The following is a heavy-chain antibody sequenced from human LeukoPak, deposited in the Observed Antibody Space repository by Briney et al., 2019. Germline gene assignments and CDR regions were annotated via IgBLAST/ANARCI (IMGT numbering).Heavy chain of an antibody. V-gene: IGHV1-2*02. CDR1: GYTFTGYY. CDR3: ARGDDIVVVPAASRADWFDP. CDR2: INPNSGGT. D-gene: IGHD2-2*01. Sequence: ASVKVSCKASGYTFTGYYMHWVRQAPGQGLEWMGWINPNSGGTNYAQKFQGRVTMTRDTSISTAYMELSRLISDDTAVYYCARGDDIVVVPAASRADWFDPWGQGTLVTVSS. J-gene: IGHJ5*02.